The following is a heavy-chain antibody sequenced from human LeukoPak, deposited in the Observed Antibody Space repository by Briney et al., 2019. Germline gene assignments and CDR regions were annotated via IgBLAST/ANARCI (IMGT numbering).Heavy chain of an antibody. CDR3: ARDPVSYGDYYFDY. CDR1: RFTFSSFG. D-gene: IGHD4-17*01. J-gene: IGHJ4*02. Sequence: GGSLRLSCAASRFTFSSFGMHWVRQAPGQGLEWVAVISDDGSKIYYADSVKGRFTISRDHSKNTLYLQMNSLRAEDTAVYYCARDPVSYGDYYFDYWGQGTLVTVSS. V-gene: IGHV3-30*03. CDR2: ISDDGSKI.